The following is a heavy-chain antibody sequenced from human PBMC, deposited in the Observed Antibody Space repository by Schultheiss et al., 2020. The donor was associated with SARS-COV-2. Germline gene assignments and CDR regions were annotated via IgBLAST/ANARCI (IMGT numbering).Heavy chain of an antibody. D-gene: IGHD2-21*01. CDR3: ATLGSNSSESGDFYEADY. CDR2: INWNGGST. J-gene: IGHJ4*02. V-gene: IGHV3-20*04. Sequence: GGSLRLSCAASGFTFDDYGMSWVRQAPGKGLEWVSGINWNGGSTGYADSVKGRFTISRDNSKNTLYLQMNSLRPEDTAVYYCATLGSNSSESGDFYEADYWGQGALVTVS. CDR1: GFTFDDYG.